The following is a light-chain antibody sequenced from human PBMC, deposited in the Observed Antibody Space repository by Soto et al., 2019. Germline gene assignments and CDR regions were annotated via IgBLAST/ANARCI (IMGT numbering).Light chain of an antibody. Sequence: EIVMTQSPATLSVYSGERGTLYCMASQSVGSDLAWYQQKPGQAPRLXXXDIFTRATGVPTRISGSGSGTDFTLTISSLETQDFAFYYGQQRSNWPTITFGQGTRLEIK. CDR2: DIF. CDR3: QQRSNWPTIT. CDR1: QSVGSD. V-gene: IGKV3-11*01. J-gene: IGKJ5*01.